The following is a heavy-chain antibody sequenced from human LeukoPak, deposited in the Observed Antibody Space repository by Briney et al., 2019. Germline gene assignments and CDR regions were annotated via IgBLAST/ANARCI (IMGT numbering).Heavy chain of an antibody. CDR1: GFILGNYE. CDR3: ARGYCSGGSCYSGDAFDI. J-gene: IGHJ3*02. Sequence: PGGSLRLSCAASGFILGNYEMSWVRQAPGKGLEWVSSITTSSSYIYYADSVKGRFTISRDNAKNSLYLQMNSLRVEDTAVYYCARGYCSGGSCYSGDAFDIWGQGTMVTVSS. CDR2: ITTSSSYI. V-gene: IGHV3-21*01. D-gene: IGHD2-15*01.